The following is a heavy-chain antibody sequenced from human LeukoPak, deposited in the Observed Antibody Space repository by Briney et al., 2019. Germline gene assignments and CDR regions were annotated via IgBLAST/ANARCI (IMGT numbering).Heavy chain of an antibody. CDR2: FDPEDGET. D-gene: IGHD2-15*01. J-gene: IGHJ4*02. V-gene: IGHV1-24*01. Sequence: GASVKVSCKVSGYTLTELSMHWVRQAPGKGLEWMGGFDPEDGETIYAQKFQGRVTMTEDTSTDTAYMELSSLRSEDTAVYYCATNTGGKGYCSGGSCYFNWGQGTLVTVSS. CDR1: GYTLTELS. CDR3: ATNTGGKGYCSGGSCYFN.